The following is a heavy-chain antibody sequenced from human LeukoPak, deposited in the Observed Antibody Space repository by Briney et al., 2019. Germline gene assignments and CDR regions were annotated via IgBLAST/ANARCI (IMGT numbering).Heavy chain of an antibody. D-gene: IGHD2-15*01. CDR1: GFTFSSYS. J-gene: IGHJ4*02. Sequence: GGSLRLSCAASGFTFSSYSMNWVRQAPGKGLEWVSSISSSSSYIYYADSVKGRFTISRDNAKNSLYLQMNSLRAEDTAVYYCARQYCSGGSCYGFDYWGQGTLVTVSS. CDR2: ISSSSSYI. V-gene: IGHV3-21*01. CDR3: ARQYCSGGSCYGFDY.